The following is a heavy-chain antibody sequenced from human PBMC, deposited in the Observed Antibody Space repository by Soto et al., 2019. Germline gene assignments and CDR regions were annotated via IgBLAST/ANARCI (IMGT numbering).Heavy chain of an antibody. CDR2: ISGSGGST. Sequence: EVQLLESGEGLVQPGGSLRLSCAASGFTFSSYAMSWVRQAPGKGLEWVSAISGSGGSTYYADSVKGRFTISRDNSKNTLYLQMNSLRAEDTAVYYCAKDQWPDVRSYWFDPWGQGTLVTVSS. V-gene: IGHV3-23*01. D-gene: IGHD3-10*02. CDR1: GFTFSSYA. CDR3: AKDQWPDVRSYWFDP. J-gene: IGHJ5*02.